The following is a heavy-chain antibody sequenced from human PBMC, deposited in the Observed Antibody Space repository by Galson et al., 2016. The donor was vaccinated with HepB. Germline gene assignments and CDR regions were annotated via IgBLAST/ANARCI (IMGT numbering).Heavy chain of an antibody. Sequence: AVKFACKASGYSFTDYYIHWVRQAPGQGLEWMGWINPIIGGTNYAQDFQGRVTMTRETSIKTSYMELRRLKSGDTAVYYCARGPRTNYVFWTGLEGYWGQGTLVTVSS. V-gene: IGHV1-2*02. CDR3: ARGPRTNYVFWTGLEGY. D-gene: IGHD3/OR15-3a*01. CDR1: GYSFTDYY. CDR2: INPIIGGT. J-gene: IGHJ4*02.